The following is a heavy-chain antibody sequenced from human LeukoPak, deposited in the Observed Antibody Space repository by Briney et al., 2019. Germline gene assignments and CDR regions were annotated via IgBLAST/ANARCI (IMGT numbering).Heavy chain of an antibody. CDR3: ARQNYYDSSGYYSCFDY. Sequence: GASLKICCKGSGYSFTYYWICLGRQLPGKLVELMWIIYPGDSNTRYSPSFQGQVTISADKSISTAYLQWSSLKASDTAMYYCARQNYYDSSGYYSCFDYWGQGTLVTVSS. D-gene: IGHD3-22*01. CDR1: GYSFTYYW. CDR2: IYPGDSNT. J-gene: IGHJ4*02. V-gene: IGHV5-51*01.